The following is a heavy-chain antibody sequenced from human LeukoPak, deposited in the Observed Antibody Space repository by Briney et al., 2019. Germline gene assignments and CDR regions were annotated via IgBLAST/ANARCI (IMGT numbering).Heavy chain of an antibody. CDR3: AIVPPGYSYGFDY. V-gene: IGHV4-59*08. Sequence: SETLSLTCTVSGGSFSGYYWSWIRQSPGKGLEWVGCIYYGGSSQYNPSLKSRVSMSLDTSNNQLSLRLTSVTAADTAEYYCAIVPPGYSYGFDYWGQGILVTVSS. J-gene: IGHJ4*02. CDR1: GGSFSGYY. CDR2: IYYGGSS. D-gene: IGHD5-18*01.